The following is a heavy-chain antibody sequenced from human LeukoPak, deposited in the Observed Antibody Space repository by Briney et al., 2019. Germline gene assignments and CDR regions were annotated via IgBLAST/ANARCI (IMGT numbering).Heavy chain of an antibody. V-gene: IGHV4-59*08. D-gene: IGHD2-8*01. CDR3: ALAPNSNWFDF. CDR2: IHYSGSS. CDR1: GDSISSFY. Sequence: SETLSLTCSVSGDSISSFYWNWIRQPPGKRLEWIGNIHYSGSSNYNPSLQSRVTMSIDTSRNQLFLKLTSVTAANTAVYYCALAPNSNWFDFWGQGTLVTVSS. J-gene: IGHJ5*01.